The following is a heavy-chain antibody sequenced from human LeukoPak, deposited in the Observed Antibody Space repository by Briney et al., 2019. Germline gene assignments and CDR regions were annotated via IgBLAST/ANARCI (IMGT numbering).Heavy chain of an antibody. CDR1: GGTFSSYA. J-gene: IGHJ4*02. CDR3: ARAIEWANGDFDY. CDR2: IIPILGIA. V-gene: IGHV1-69*04. Sequence: EASVKVSCKASGGTFSSYAISWVRQAPGQGLEWMGRIIPILGIANYAQKFQGRVTITADKSTSTAYMELSSLRSEDTAVYYCARAIEWANGDFDYWGQGTLVTVSS. D-gene: IGHD1-26*01.